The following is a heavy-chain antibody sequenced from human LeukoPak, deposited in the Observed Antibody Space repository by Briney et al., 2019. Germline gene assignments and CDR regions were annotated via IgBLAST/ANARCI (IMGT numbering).Heavy chain of an antibody. J-gene: IGHJ6*03. D-gene: IGHD1-1*01. CDR1: GFTFSSYE. Sequence: GGSLRLSCAASGFTFSSYEMNWVRQAPGKGLEWVSYISSSGSTIYYADSVKGLFTISRDNAKNSLYLQMNSLRAEDTAVYYCARDSNLERGKTYYYYYMDVWGKGTTVTVSS. V-gene: IGHV3-48*03. CDR3: ARDSNLERGKTYYYYYMDV. CDR2: ISSSGSTI.